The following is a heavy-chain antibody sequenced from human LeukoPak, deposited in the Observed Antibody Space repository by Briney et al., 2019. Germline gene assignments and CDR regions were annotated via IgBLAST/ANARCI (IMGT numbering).Heavy chain of an antibody. J-gene: IGHJ3*02. V-gene: IGHV3-53*01. Sequence: GGSLRLSCAASGFTVSSNYMSWVRQAPGKGLEWVSVIYSGGSTYYADSVKGRFTISRDNSKNTLYLQMNSLRAEDTAVYYCARERSYGSGSFSPDAFDIWGQGTMVTVSS. CDR1: GFTVSSNY. CDR3: ARERSYGSGSFSPDAFDI. CDR2: IYSGGST. D-gene: IGHD3-10*01.